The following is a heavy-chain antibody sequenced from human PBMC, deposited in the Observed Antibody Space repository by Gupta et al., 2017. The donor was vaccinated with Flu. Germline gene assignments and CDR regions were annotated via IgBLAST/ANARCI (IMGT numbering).Heavy chain of an antibody. V-gene: IGHV3-21*01. CDR2: ISSSSSYI. Sequence: EVQLVESGGGLVKPGGSLRLSCAASGFTFSSYSMNWVRQAPGKGLEWVSSISSSSSYIYYADSVKGRFTISRDNAKNSLYLQMNSLRAEDTAVYYCASWGMTTVYKWFDPWGQGTLVTVSS. D-gene: IGHD4-17*01. CDR3: ASWGMTTVYKWFDP. J-gene: IGHJ5*02. CDR1: GFTFSSYS.